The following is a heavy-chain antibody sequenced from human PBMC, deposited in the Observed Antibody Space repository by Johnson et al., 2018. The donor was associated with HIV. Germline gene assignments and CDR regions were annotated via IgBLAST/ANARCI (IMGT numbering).Heavy chain of an antibody. Sequence: VQLVESGGGLVKPGGSLRLSCAASGFTFSNAWMSWVRQAPGKGLEWVGRIKSNTDGGPTDYATPVKGRFTISRDDSKNTLYLQMNSLKTEDTAVYYCTTARTYFWGQGTMVTVSS. CDR1: GFTFSNAW. J-gene: IGHJ3*01. D-gene: IGHD2-8*01. CDR3: TTARTYF. CDR2: IKSNTDGGPT. V-gene: IGHV3-15*01.